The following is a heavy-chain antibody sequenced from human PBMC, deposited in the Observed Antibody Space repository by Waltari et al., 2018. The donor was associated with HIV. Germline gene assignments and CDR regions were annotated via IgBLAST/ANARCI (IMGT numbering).Heavy chain of an antibody. J-gene: IGHJ5*02. V-gene: IGHV3-15*02. Sequence: EVQLVESGGAIVKPGESLRLSCAGSGMSFSSAWMSWVRQAPGKGLEWIARITTKADGESVDYAEVVRDRFTITRDDSTSTLFLQMSSLKTEDTALYYCSTSGWLDHWGQGTRVTVSS. D-gene: IGHD6-25*01. CDR1: GMSFSSAW. CDR2: ITTKADGESV. CDR3: STSGWLDH.